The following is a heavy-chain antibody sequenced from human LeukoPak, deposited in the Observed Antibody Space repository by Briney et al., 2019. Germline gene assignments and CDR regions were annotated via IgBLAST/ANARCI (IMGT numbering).Heavy chain of an antibody. D-gene: IGHD4/OR15-4a*01. CDR2: IKHDGSED. J-gene: IGHJ4*02. CDR3: ARSANYGGHAFFDY. V-gene: IGHV3-7*01. Sequence: GVSVTLSCAASGFTFSSYWMTWLRQTPGKGLEWVANIKHDGSEDYFVDSVKGRFTISRDNAENSLHLQMSSLRAEDTAVYYCARSANYGGHAFFDYWGQGILVIVSS. CDR1: GFTFSSYW.